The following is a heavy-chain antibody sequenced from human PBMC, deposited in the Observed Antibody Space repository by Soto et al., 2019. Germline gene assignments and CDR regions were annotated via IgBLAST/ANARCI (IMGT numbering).Heavy chain of an antibody. CDR1: GFSFRSYG. CDR3: AKGAGSTSAPFDY. Sequence: GGSLRLSCAASGFSFRSYGIHWVRQAPGKGLEWVALISFDGSKKYYAESVKGRFTISRDNSKDTLYLQLNSLRSDDTATYYCAKGAGSTSAPFDYWGQGTLVTVSS. V-gene: IGHV3-30*05. CDR2: ISFDGSKK. D-gene: IGHD6-6*01. J-gene: IGHJ4*02.